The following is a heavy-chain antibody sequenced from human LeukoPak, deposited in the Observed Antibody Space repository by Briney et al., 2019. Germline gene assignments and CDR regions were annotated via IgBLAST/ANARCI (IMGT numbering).Heavy chain of an antibody. J-gene: IGHJ4*02. CDR1: GGSISSYY. Sequence: SETLSLTCAVSGGSISSYYWSWIRQPPGKGLEWIGYIYYSGSTNYNPSLKSRVTISVDTSKNQFSLKLSSVTAADTAVSYCAKTGTMDYWGQGTLVTVSS. D-gene: IGHD1-7*01. CDR3: AKTGTMDY. V-gene: IGHV4-59*01. CDR2: IYYSGST.